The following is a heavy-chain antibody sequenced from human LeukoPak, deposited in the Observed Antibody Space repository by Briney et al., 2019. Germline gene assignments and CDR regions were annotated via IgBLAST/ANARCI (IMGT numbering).Heavy chain of an antibody. D-gene: IGHD4-17*01. Sequence: PGGSLRLSCAASGFTFSSYGMHWVRQASGKGLEWVAVISYDGSNKYYADSVKGRFTISRDNSKNTLYLQMNSLRAEDTAVYYCARVYGHAFDIWGQGTMVTVSS. CDR1: GFTFSSYG. V-gene: IGHV3-30*03. J-gene: IGHJ3*02. CDR2: ISYDGSNK. CDR3: ARVYGHAFDI.